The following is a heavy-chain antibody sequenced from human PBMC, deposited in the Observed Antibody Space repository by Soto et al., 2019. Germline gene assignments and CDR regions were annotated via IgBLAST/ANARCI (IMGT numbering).Heavy chain of an antibody. D-gene: IGHD3-10*01. CDR3: ARGRGALRGVYDV. V-gene: IGHV4-34*01. CDR1: RGFFSVSY. Sequence: TGAGYRGFFSVSYQSWIRPPTGKGLEGIGEINHSGSTNYNPSLKSRVTISVDTSKNQLYLKLSSVTAADTAVYYCARGRGALRGVYDVWAQRTTVTLPS. J-gene: IGHJ6*01. CDR2: INHSGST.